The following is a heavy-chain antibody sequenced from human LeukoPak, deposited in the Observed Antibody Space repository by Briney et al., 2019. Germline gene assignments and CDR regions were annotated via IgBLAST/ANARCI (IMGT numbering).Heavy chain of an antibody. CDR1: GFSVSSYW. CDR2: VNGNGRST. D-gene: IGHD2-15*01. CDR3: VRSFRIPYCSGNSCYPTDFDF. Sequence: PGGSLRLSCATSGFSVSSYWLHWVRQSPAKGLVWVSRVNGNGRSTSYADSVKGRFTISGDNAKNTLYLHMTSLRVEDSAVYYCVRSFRIPYCSGNSCYPTDFDFWGQGTLVTVSS. J-gene: IGHJ4*02. V-gene: IGHV3-74*01.